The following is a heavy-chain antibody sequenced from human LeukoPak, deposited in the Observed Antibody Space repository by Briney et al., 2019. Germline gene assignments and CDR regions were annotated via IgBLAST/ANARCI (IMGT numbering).Heavy chain of an antibody. CDR2: IYYGGST. CDR1: GGSISSSSYY. J-gene: IGHJ6*03. D-gene: IGHD5-12*01. Sequence: AETLSLTCTVSGGSISSSSYYWDWIRQPPGKGLEWIGSIYYGGSTYYNPSPESRVTISVDTSKNQFSLKLSSVTAADTAVYYCARGFPKWPYYYYYYYMDVWGKGTTVTVSS. V-gene: IGHV4-39*07. CDR3: ARGFPKWPYYYYYYYMDV.